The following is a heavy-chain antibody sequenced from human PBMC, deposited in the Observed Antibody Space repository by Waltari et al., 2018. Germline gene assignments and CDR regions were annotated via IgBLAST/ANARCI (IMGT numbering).Heavy chain of an antibody. J-gene: IGHJ4*02. CDR3: AKDRIAGGQLGSRFDY. V-gene: IGHV3-23*01. CDR2: VSGNGGGT. D-gene: IGHD6-6*01. CDR1: GFPFCSYS. Sequence: EVLLSESGGRLVQPGGSLPLSCVASGFPFCSYSLSWVRQAPGKGVEWVSGVSGNGGGTDYADSVKGRFTLSRDNSKNILYLQMNSLRAEDTAIYYCAKDRIAGGQLGSRFDYWGQGTLVTVSS.